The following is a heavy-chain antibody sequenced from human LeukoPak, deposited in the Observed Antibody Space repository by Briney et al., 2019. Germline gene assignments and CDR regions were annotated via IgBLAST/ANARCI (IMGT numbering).Heavy chain of an antibody. V-gene: IGHV4-34*01. CDR3: ARDSSGSSSNFDY. CDR1: GGSFSGYY. D-gene: IGHD6-6*01. Sequence: PSETLSLTCAVYGGSFSGYYWSWIRQPPGKGLEWIGEINHSGSTNYNPSLKSRVTISVDTSKNQFSLKLSSVTAADTAVYYCARDSSGSSSNFDYWGQGTLVTVSS. CDR2: INHSGST. J-gene: IGHJ4*02.